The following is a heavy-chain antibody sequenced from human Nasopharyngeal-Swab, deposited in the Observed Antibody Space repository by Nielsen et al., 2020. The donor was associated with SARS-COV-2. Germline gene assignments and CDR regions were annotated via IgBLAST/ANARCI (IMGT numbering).Heavy chain of an antibody. J-gene: IGHJ2*01. D-gene: IGHD6-6*01. V-gene: IGHV3-53*01. CDR3: ATPQALSIAAEFDL. CDR1: GFTVSSNY. CDR2: IYSGGST. Sequence: GESLKISCAASGFTVSSNYMSWVRQAPGKGLEWVSVIYSGGSTYYADSVKGRFTISRDNSKNTLYLQMNSLRAEDTAVYYCATPQALSIAAEFDLWGRGTLVTVSS.